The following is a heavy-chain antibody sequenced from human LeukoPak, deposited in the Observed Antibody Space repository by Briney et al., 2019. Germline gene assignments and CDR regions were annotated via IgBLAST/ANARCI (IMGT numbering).Heavy chain of an antibody. D-gene: IGHD4-17*01. CDR1: GFSFSSYW. CDR3: ARVRGDYGDFDY. J-gene: IGHJ4*02. V-gene: IGHV3-74*01. CDR2: IHSDGSST. Sequence: GGSLRLSCAASGFSFSSYWMHWVRQAPGKGLVWVSRIHSDGSSTSYADSVKGRFTISRDNAKHTLYLKMNSLRAEDTAVYYCARVRGDYGDFDYWGQGTLVTVSS.